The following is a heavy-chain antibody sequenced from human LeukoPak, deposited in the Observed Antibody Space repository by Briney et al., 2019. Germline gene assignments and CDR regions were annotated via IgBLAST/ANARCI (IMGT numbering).Heavy chain of an antibody. J-gene: IGHJ4*02. CDR2: IYSGGDT. D-gene: IGHD3-10*01. CDR1: GFTIRRSY. Sequence: GGSLRLSCATTGFTIRRSYMSWVRQAAGKGLEWVSVIYSGGDTIHADSVKGRFSISRDSSNVYLQMNSLRPEDTAVYYCVRAGHHSGSTDELFLPFDYWGQGTLVTVSS. V-gene: IGHV3-53*01. CDR3: VRAGHHSGSTDELFLPFDY.